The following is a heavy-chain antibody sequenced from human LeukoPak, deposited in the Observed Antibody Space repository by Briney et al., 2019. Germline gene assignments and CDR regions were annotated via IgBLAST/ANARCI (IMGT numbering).Heavy chain of an antibody. CDR3: ARDSRPGTVATYYPY. V-gene: IGHV3-30*03. CDR1: GFTFSSYG. CDR2: ISYDGNNK. J-gene: IGHJ4*02. D-gene: IGHD4-17*01. Sequence: GGSLRLSCAASGFTFSSYGMHWVRQAPGKGLEWVALISYDGNNKDCADSVKGRFTISRDNSKNTLYLQMNSLKTEDTAVYYCARDSRPGTVATYYPYWGQGTPVTVSS.